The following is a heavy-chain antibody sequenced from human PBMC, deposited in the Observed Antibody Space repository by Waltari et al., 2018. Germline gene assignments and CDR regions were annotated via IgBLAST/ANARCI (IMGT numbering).Heavy chain of an antibody. Sequence: QVQLVESGGGVVQPGRSLRLSCAVPGVTFRNYGMPWVRQAPGKGLEWVAIIWYDGSNKYYSDSVGGRFTISRDNSKNTLYLQMNSLRSDDTAIYYCATSRGGSYYSDYWGQGTLVTVSS. V-gene: IGHV3-33*08. J-gene: IGHJ4*02. CDR2: IWYDGSNK. CDR3: ATSRGGSYYSDY. D-gene: IGHD3-16*01. CDR1: GVTFRNYG.